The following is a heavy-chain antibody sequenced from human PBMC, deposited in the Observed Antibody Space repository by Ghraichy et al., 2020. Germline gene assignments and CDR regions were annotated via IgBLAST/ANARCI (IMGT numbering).Heavy chain of an antibody. CDR1: GFTFSSYW. J-gene: IGHJ6*02. CDR2: IKQDGSEK. V-gene: IGHV3-7*01. Sequence: GGSLRLSCADSGFTFSSYWMSWVRQAPGKGLEWVANIKQDGSEKYYVDSVKGRFSISRDNAKNSLYLQMNSLRAEDTAVYYCARGNFWSGYSLYGMDVWGQGTTVTVSS. CDR3: ARGNFWSGYSLYGMDV. D-gene: IGHD3-3*01.